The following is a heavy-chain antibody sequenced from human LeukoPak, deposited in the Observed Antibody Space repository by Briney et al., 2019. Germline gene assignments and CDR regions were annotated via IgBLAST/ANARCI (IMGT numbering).Heavy chain of an antibody. J-gene: IGHJ4*02. V-gene: IGHV1-18*01. Sequence: ASAKVSCKASGYTFTSYGISWVRQAPGQGLEWMGWISAYNGNTNYAQKLQGRVTMTTDTSTSTAYMELRSLRSDDTAVYYCARDSDYDFWSGYYIPWYFDYWGQGTLVTVSS. D-gene: IGHD3-3*01. CDR1: GYTFTSYG. CDR3: ARDSDYDFWSGYYIPWYFDY. CDR2: ISAYNGNT.